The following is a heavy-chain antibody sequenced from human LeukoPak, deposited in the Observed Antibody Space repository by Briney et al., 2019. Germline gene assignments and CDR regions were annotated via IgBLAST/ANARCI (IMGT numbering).Heavy chain of an antibody. CDR3: AKISWDGRGSFY. J-gene: IGHJ4*02. Sequence: GGSLRLSCEGSRYSFDSYAMTWVRQAPGKGLEWVSSINGGGDITYYAESVKGRFTISRGNSKATLSLQMNSLRAEDTAVYYCAKISWDGRGSFYWGQGTLVTVSS. D-gene: IGHD3-10*01. CDR2: INGGGDIT. V-gene: IGHV3-23*01. CDR1: RYSFDSYA.